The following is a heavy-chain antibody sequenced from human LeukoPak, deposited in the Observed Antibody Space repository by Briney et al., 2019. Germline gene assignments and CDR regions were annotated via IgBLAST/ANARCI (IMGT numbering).Heavy chain of an antibody. CDR3: ARRYSSSSGASDAFDI. D-gene: IGHD6-6*01. J-gene: IGHJ3*02. V-gene: IGHV5-51*01. CDR2: IYPGDSDT. Sequence: GESLKISCKGSGYSFTSYWIGWVRQMPGKGLEWMGNIYPGDSDTRYSPSFQGQVTISADKSISTAYLQWSSLKASDTAMYYCARRYSSSSGASDAFDIWGQGTMVTASS. CDR1: GYSFTSYW.